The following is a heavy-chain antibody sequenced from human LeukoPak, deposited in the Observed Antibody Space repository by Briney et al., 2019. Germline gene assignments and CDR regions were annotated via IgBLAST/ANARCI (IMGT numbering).Heavy chain of an antibody. D-gene: IGHD2-2*01. CDR2: IYHSGNS. V-gene: IGHV4-38-2*01. CDR3: ASSNYCTSTSCRRNYHYYYMDV. CDR1: GHSIGNGYY. J-gene: IGHJ6*03. Sequence: SETLSLTCAVSGHSIGNGYYWGWIRQPPGKGLEGIGSIYHSGNSHYNPSLKSRVTMSVDTSKNQFSLKLTSVTAADTAVYYCASSNYCTSTSCRRNYHYYYMDVWGKGTSVTVSS.